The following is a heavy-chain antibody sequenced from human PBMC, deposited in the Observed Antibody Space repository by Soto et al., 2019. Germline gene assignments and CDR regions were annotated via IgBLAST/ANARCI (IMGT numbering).Heavy chain of an antibody. CDR1: GGSISSTTYY. D-gene: IGHD4-17*01. CDR3: ARASTTVTTLDY. CDR2: FFIGGST. Sequence: SETLSLTCTVSGGSISSTTYYWGWMRQPPGKGLEWIASFFIGGSTYYNPSLKSRVTISVDRSKNQFSLKLSSVTAADTAVYYCARASTTVTTLDYWGQGTLVTVSS. J-gene: IGHJ4*02. V-gene: IGHV4-39*07.